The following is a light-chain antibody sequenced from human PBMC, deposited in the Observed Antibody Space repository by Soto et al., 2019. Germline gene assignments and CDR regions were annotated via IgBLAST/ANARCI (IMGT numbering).Light chain of an antibody. CDR3: QQSLSFPWT. Sequence: DIQMTQSPSSVSASVGDRVTITCRASQGISNWLAWYQQKPGKAPELLIYAASRLQSAVPSRFRGRGSGTDFSLTITSLRHEEFATYYCQQSLSFPWTFGQGTKVEIK. J-gene: IGKJ1*01. CDR1: QGISNW. V-gene: IGKV1-12*02. CDR2: AAS.